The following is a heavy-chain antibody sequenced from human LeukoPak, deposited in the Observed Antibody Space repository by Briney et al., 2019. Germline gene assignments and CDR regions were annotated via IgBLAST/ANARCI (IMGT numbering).Heavy chain of an antibody. CDR2: IIPILGIA. D-gene: IGHD5-12*01. J-gene: IGHJ6*02. CDR1: GGTFSSYA. Sequence: SVKVSCKASGGTFSSYAISWVRQAPGQGLEWMGGIIPILGIANYAQKFQGRVTITADKSTSTAYMELSSLRSEDTAVYYCASILGPLRNPAGYSGYDLWYGMDVWGQGTTVTVSS. V-gene: IGHV1-69*10. CDR3: ASILGPLRNPAGYSGYDLWYGMDV.